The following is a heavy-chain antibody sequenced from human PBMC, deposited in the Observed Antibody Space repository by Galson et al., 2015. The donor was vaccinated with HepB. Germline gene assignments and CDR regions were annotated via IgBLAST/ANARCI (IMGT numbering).Heavy chain of an antibody. CDR1: GFTFSSYW. CDR3: AREGGQGGLGG. J-gene: IGHJ4*02. V-gene: IGHV3-74*01. CDR2: INSDGSST. D-gene: IGHD3-16*01. Sequence: SLRLSCAASGFTFSSYWMHWVRQAPGKGLVWVSRINSDGSSTSYADSVKGRFTISRDNAKNTLYLQMNSLRAEDTAVYYCAREGGQGGLGGWGQGTLVTVSS.